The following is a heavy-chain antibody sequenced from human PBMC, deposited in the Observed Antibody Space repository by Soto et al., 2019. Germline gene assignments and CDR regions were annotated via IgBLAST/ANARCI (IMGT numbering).Heavy chain of an antibody. CDR2: INPSGGST. CDR3: ARVPLEDTILGGMDV. D-gene: IGHD3-3*01. V-gene: IGHV1-46*01. Sequence: VASVKVSCKASGYTFTSYYMHWVRQAPGQGLEWMGIINPSGGSTSYAQKFQGRVTMTRDTSTSTVYMELSSLRSEDTAVYYCARVPLEDTILGGMDVWGQGTTVTVSS. J-gene: IGHJ6*02. CDR1: GYTFTSYY.